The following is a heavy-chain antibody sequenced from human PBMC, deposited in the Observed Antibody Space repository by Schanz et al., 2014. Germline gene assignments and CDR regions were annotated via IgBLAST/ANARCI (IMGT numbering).Heavy chain of an antibody. J-gene: IGHJ6*02. Sequence: QVQLVQSGSEVKKPGSSVKVSCKASGGTFSSNGISWVRQAPGQGLEWMGRVIPIRGTAHYAQKFQGRVTITADKSTSTAYMELKSLRSADTAVYYCATIGVNDYWRFGLDLWGQGTTVTVSS. CDR3: ATIGVNDYWRFGLDL. D-gene: IGHD3-16*01. CDR2: VIPIRGTA. V-gene: IGHV1-69*09. CDR1: GGTFSSNG.